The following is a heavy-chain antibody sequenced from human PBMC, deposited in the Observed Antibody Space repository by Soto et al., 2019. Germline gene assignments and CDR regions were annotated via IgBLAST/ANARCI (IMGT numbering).Heavy chain of an antibody. D-gene: IGHD3-9*01. J-gene: IGHJ5*02. V-gene: IGHV4-61*01. CDR3: ARDLGHYDILPQGWFDP. CDR2: IYYSGST. Sequence: ASETLSLTCTVSGGSVSSGSYYWSWIRQPPGKGLACIGYIYYSGSTNYNPSLKSRVTISVDTSKNQFSLKLSSVTAADTAVYYCARDLGHYDILPQGWFDPWGQGTLVTVSS. CDR1: GGSVSSGSYY.